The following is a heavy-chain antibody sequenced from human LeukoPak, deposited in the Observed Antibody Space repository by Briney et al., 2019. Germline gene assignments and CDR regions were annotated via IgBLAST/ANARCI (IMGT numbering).Heavy chain of an antibody. J-gene: IGHJ3*02. V-gene: IGHV1-46*01. CDR3: ARLGDGDAFDI. CDR1: GYTFTSYY. D-gene: IGHD3-10*01. Sequence: AASVKVSCKASGYTFTSYYMHWVRPAPGQGLEWMGIINPSGGSTSYAQKFQGRVTMTRDTSASTVYMELSSLRSEDTAVYYCARLGDGDAFDIWGQGTMVTVSS. CDR2: INPSGGST.